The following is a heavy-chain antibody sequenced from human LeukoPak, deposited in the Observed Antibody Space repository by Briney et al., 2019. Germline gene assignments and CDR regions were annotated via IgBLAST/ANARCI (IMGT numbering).Heavy chain of an antibody. Sequence: PGGSLRLSCAASGFTVSSNYMSWVRQAPGKGLECVSAIDRGVGSTYYADSVKGRFTISRDNAKNSLYLQMNSLRAEDTAVYYCARLTVGYYDSSGYGDWGQGILVTVSS. V-gene: IGHV3-53*01. CDR2: IDRGVGST. D-gene: IGHD3-22*01. CDR3: ARLTVGYYDSSGYGD. J-gene: IGHJ4*02. CDR1: GFTVSSNY.